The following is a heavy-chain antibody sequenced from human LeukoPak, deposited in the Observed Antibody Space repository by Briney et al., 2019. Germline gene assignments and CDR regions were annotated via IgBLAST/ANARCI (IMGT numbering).Heavy chain of an antibody. V-gene: IGHV4-59*08. CDR1: GGSISSYY. D-gene: IGHD1-26*01. CDR2: IYFSGST. J-gene: IGHJ3*02. CDR3: ARHRSGGRAFDI. Sequence: PSETLSLTCSVSGGSISSYYWSWIRQPPGKGLVWIGYIYFSGSTNYNPSLKSRVTISVDTSKNQFSLNLSSVTAADTAVYYCARHRSGGRAFDIWGQGTLVTVSS.